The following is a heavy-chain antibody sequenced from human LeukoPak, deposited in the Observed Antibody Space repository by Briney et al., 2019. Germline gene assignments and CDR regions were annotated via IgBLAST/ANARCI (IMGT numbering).Heavy chain of an antibody. CDR3: AAPGSGSYGALLDY. D-gene: IGHD1-26*01. Sequence: ASVKVSCKASGYTFTSYYMHWVRQAPGQGLEWMGIINPSGGSTSYAQKFQGRVTMTRDTSISTAYMELSRLRSDDTAVYYCAAPGSGSYGALLDYWGQGTLVTVSS. V-gene: IGHV1-46*01. CDR2: INPSGGST. J-gene: IGHJ4*02. CDR1: GYTFTSYY.